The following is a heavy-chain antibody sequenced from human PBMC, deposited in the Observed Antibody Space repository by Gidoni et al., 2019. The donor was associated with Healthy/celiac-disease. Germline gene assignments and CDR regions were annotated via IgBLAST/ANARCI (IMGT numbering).Heavy chain of an antibody. CDR2: INPNSGGT. V-gene: IGHV1-2*04. J-gene: IGHJ4*02. CDR3: ARARALAAAGQTPLDY. CDR1: GYTFTGYY. D-gene: IGHD6-13*01. Sequence: QVQLVQSGAEVKKPGASVKVSCKASGYTFTGYYMHWVRQAPGQGLEWMGWINPNSGGTNYAQKFQGWVTMTRDTSISTAYMELSRLRSDDTAVYYCARARALAAAGQTPLDYWGQGTLVTVSS.